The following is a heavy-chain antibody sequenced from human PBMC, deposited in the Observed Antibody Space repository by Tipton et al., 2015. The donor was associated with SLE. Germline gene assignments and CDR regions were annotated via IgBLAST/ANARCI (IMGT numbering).Heavy chain of an antibody. D-gene: IGHD4-11*01. J-gene: IGHJ4*02. CDR1: GGSFSGYY. CDR3: ARGDPGLPFDY. V-gene: IGHV4-34*01. Sequence: TLSLTCAVYGGSFSGYYWSWIRQPPGKGLEWIGEINHSGSTNYNPSLKSRVTISVDTSKNQFSLKLSSVTAADTAVYYCARGDPGLPFDYWGQGTLVTVSS. CDR2: INHSGST.